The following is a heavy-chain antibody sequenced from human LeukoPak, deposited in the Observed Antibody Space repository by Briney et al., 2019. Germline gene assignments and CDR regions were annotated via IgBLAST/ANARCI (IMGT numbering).Heavy chain of an antibody. J-gene: IGHJ3*02. V-gene: IGHV4-59*01. D-gene: IGHD3-3*01. Sequence: PSETLSLTCTVSGGSISSYYWSWIRQPPGKRLEWIGHIYYSGSTNYNPPLKSRVTISVDTSKNQFSLKLTSVTAADTAVYYCARRGNDFWSGDKAFDIWGQGTTVTVSS. CDR2: IYYSGST. CDR3: ARRGNDFWSGDKAFDI. CDR1: GGSISSYY.